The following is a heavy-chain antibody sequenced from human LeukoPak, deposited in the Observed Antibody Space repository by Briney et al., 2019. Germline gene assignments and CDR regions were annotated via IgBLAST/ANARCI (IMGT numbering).Heavy chain of an antibody. CDR3: ARGVPKTSYYYYYMDV. Sequence: GGSLRLSCAASGFTFNNYIMNWVRQAPGKGLEWVSSISSSSYIYYADTVKGRFTIPRDNAKNSLYLQMNSLRAEDTAVYYCARGVPKTSYYYYYMDVWGKGTTVTVSS. CDR1: GFTFNNYI. CDR2: ISSSSYI. D-gene: IGHD4-11*01. J-gene: IGHJ6*03. V-gene: IGHV3-21*01.